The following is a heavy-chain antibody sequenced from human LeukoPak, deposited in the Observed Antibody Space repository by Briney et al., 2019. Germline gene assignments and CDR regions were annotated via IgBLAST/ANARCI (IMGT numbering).Heavy chain of an antibody. CDR2: IIPIFGTA. CDR3: ARDCSSTSCYEY. Sequence: GGSVKVSCKASGGTLSSYAISWVRQAPGQGLERMGGIIPIFGTANNAQKFQGRVTITADESTSTAYMELSSLRSEDTAVYYCARDCSSTSCYEYWGQGTLVTVSS. V-gene: IGHV1-69*01. D-gene: IGHD2-2*01. J-gene: IGHJ4*02. CDR1: GGTLSSYA.